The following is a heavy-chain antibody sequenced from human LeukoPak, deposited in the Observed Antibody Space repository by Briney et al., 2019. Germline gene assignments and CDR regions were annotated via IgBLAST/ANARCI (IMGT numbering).Heavy chain of an antibody. V-gene: IGHV1-18*01. Sequence: GASVKVSCKTSGYTFNNFGITWVRQAPGQGLEWMGWISIGDGRTHYGRKFQDRVSMTREMSSNTAFLELSSLRSDDTAFYFCPRSYYSSSWYYFDHWGQGTLVTVSS. J-gene: IGHJ4*02. D-gene: IGHD2-15*01. CDR3: PRSYYSSSWYYFDH. CDR1: GYTFNNFG. CDR2: ISIGDGRT.